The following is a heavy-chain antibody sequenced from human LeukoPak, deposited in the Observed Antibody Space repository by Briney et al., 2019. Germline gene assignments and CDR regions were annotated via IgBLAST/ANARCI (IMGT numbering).Heavy chain of an antibody. CDR1: GFTFSDYY. D-gene: IGHD3-16*01. J-gene: IGHJ6*03. V-gene: IGHV3-11*04. CDR2: IKGIGPTT. CDR3: ARAGELRYMDV. Sequence: GGSLRLSCAASGFTFSDYYMSWIRQAPGKGLEWVSAIKGIGPTTYYADSVKGRFTISRDNAKNSLFLQMSSLRADDTAIYYCARAGELRYMDVWGKGTAVTVSS.